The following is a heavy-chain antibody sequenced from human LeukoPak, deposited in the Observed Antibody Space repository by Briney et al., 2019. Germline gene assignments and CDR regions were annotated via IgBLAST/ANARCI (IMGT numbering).Heavy chain of an antibody. CDR3: ARDPDRYDILTGYYSN. CDR1: GFTFSSYS. Sequence: GGSLRLSCAASGFTFSSYSMNWVRQAPGKGLEWVSSISSSSSYIYYADSVKGRFTISRDNAKNSLCLQMNSLRAEDTAVYYCARDPDRYDILTGYYSNWGQGTLVTVSS. D-gene: IGHD3-9*01. CDR2: ISSSSSYI. J-gene: IGHJ4*02. V-gene: IGHV3-21*01.